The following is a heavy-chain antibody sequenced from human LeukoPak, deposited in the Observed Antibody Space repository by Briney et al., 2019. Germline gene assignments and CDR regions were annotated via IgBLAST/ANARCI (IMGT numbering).Heavy chain of an antibody. J-gene: IGHJ5*01. CDR1: GYSFTNYW. V-gene: IGHV5-51*01. CDR2: IYPGDSDT. CDR3: ARLNNWFDS. Sequence: GESLKISCEASGYSFTNYWIGWVRQMPGKGLEWMGIIYPGDSDTRYRSSFQGQVTISADKSISIAYLQWSSLKASDTAIYYCARLNNWFDSWGQGTLVTVSS.